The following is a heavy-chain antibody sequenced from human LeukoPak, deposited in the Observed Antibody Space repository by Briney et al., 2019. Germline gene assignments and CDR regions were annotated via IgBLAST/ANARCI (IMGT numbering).Heavy chain of an antibody. D-gene: IGHD4-17*01. CDR3: ARALLGTTVTTYDY. V-gene: IGHV3-48*01. J-gene: IGHJ4*02. Sequence: GGSLRLSCAASGFTFSSYEMNWVRQAPGKGLEWVSYISSSSSTIYYADSVKGRFTISRDNAKNSLYLQMNSLRAEDTAVYYCARALLGTTVTTYDYWGQGTLVTVSS. CDR1: GFTFSSYE. CDR2: ISSSSSTI.